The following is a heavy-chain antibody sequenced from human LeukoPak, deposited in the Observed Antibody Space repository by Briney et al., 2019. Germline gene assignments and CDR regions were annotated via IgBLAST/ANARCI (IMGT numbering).Heavy chain of an antibody. Sequence: ASVKVSCTASGYTFTNYDINWVRQATGHGLEWMGCMNPNSGNTGYAQKFQDRVTMTRNTSISTAYMELTRLTSEDTAVYYCARGDSGYFFYYGLDVWGQGTTVTVSS. J-gene: IGHJ6*02. D-gene: IGHD3-10*01. CDR3: ARGDSGYFFYYGLDV. CDR1: GYTFTNYD. V-gene: IGHV1-8*01. CDR2: MNPNSGNT.